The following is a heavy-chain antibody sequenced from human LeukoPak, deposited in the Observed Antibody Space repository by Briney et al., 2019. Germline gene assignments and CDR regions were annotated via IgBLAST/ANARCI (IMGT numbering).Heavy chain of an antibody. V-gene: IGHV4-59*01. J-gene: IGHJ6*02. CDR3: ARAVNGMDV. CDR1: GGSISTYY. CDR2: IYYSGST. Sequence: PSETLSLTCTVSGGSISTYYWSWIRQPPGKGLEWIGYIYYSGSTGEYNPSLKSRVTMSVDTSKNHFSLKMSSVTAADTAVYFCARAVNGMDVWGQGTTVTVSS.